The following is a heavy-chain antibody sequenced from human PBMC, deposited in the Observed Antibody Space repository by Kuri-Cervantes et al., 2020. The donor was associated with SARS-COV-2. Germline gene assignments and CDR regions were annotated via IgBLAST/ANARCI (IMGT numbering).Heavy chain of an antibody. V-gene: IGHV3-21*01. CDR2: ISSSSSYI. CDR1: GFTFSSYN. J-gene: IGHJ4*02. D-gene: IGHD6-13*01. Sequence: GGSLRLSCAASGFTFSSYNMNWVRQAPGKGLEWVSSISSSSSYIYYADSVKGRFTISRDNAKNSLYLQMNSLRAEDTAVYYCARDFLLLAAQDYWGQGTLVTVSS. CDR3: ARDFLLLAAQDY.